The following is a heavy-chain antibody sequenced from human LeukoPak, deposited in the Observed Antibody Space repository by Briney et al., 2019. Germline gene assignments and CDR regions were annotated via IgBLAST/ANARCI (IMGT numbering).Heavy chain of an antibody. CDR2: MYPLDSDT. D-gene: IGHD6-19*01. CDR3: ARLPNAGGQWLVDY. J-gene: IGHJ4*02. CDR1: GYSFTSYW. V-gene: IGHV5-51*01. Sequence: GESLKISCKGFGYSFTSYWIGWVRQMPGKGLEWMGIMYPLDSDTRYSTSFQGQVTISADKSIITAYLQWSSLKASDTATYFCARLPNAGGQWLVDYWGQGTLVTVSS.